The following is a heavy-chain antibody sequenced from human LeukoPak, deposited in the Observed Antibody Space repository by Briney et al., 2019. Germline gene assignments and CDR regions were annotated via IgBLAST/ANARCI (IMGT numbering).Heavy chain of an antibody. V-gene: IGHV4-59*10. D-gene: IGHD6-13*01. J-gene: IGHJ1*01. CDR3: ARAPPGYSSSWLYFQH. CDR1: GGSFSSYY. CDR2: IYTSGST. Sequence: SETLSLTCAVYGGSFSSYYWSWIRQPAGKGLEWIGRIYTSGSTNYNPSLKSRVTMSVDTSKNQFSLKLSSVTAADTAVYYCARAPPGYSSSWLYFQHWGQGTLVTVSS.